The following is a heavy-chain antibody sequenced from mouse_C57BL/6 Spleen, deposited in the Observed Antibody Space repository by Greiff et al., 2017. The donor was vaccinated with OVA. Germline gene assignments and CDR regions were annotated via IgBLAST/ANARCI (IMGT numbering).Heavy chain of an antibody. CDR3: ARGGGPAMDY. J-gene: IGHJ4*01. V-gene: IGHV5-17*01. CDR1: GFTFSDYG. Sequence: EVKLVESGGGLVKPGGSLKLSCAASGFTFSDYGMHWVRQAPEKGLEWVAYISSGSSTISYADTVKGRFTISRDNAKNTLFLQMTSLRSEDTAMYYCARGGGPAMDYWGQGTSVTVSS. CDR2: ISSGSSTI.